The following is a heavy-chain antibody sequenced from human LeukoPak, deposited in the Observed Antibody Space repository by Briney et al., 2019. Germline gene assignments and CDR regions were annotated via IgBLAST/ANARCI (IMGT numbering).Heavy chain of an antibody. J-gene: IGHJ4*02. CDR1: GGSFSGYL. D-gene: IGHD4-17*01. CDR3: ARSHGLY. Sequence: SETLSLTCTVSGGSFSGYLWSWIRQPPGKGLEWIGYISNSGSTNYNPSLKSRVSISLATSKNQFSLQLSSVTASYTAVYYCARSHGLYWGQGTLVTVSS. CDR2: ISNSGST. V-gene: IGHV4-59*13.